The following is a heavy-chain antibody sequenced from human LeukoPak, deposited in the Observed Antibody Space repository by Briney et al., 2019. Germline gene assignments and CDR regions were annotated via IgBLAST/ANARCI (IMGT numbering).Heavy chain of an antibody. J-gene: IGHJ3*02. CDR2: ISYDGSNK. D-gene: IGHD2-15*01. CDR1: GFTFSSYG. V-gene: IGHV3-30*03. Sequence: GGSLRLSCAGSGFTFSSYGMHWVRQAPGKGLEWVAVISYDGSNKYYADSVKGRLTISRDNSKNTLYLQMNSLRAEDTAVYYCAMTDCSGGSCYSGAFDIWGQGTMVTVSS. CDR3: AMTDCSGGSCYSGAFDI.